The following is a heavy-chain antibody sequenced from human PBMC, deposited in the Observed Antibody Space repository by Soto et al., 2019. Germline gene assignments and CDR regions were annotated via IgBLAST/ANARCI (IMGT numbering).Heavy chain of an antibody. J-gene: IGHJ4*02. CDR1: GFTFGDYA. V-gene: IGHV3-49*03. D-gene: IGHD3-22*01. CDR2: IRSKAYGGTT. Sequence: GGSLRLSCTASGFTFGDYAMSWFRQAPGKGLEWVGFIRSKAYGGTTDYAAPVKGRFTISRDDSKNTLYLQMNSLKTEDTAVYYCTTDGYYDSSGYYPFDYWGQGTLVTVSS. CDR3: TTDGYYDSSGYYPFDY.